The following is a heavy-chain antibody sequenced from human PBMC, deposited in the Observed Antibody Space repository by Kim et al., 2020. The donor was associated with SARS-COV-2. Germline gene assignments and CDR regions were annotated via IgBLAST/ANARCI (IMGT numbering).Heavy chain of an antibody. CDR1: GYTFTSYA. V-gene: IGHV7-4-1*02. Sequence: ASVKVSCKASGYTFTSYAMNWVRQAPGQGLEWMGWINTNTGNPTYAQGFTGRFVFSLDTSVSTAYLQISSLKAEDTAVYYCARGTAAPGNNWFDPWGQGTLVTVSS. J-gene: IGHJ5*02. CDR3: ARGTAAPGNNWFDP. CDR2: INTNTGNP. D-gene: IGHD1-1*01.